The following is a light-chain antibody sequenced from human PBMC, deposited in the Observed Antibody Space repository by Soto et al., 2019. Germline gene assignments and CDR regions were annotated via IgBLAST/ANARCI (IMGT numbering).Light chain of an antibody. V-gene: IGKV1-39*01. CDR2: AAS. CDR3: HQSYSPTQT. CDR1: QSISGF. Sequence: IQMTQSPSSLPASVGDRVTITCRASQSISGFLHWYQQKPGKAPHVLIYAASTLQSGVPSRFSGSGSGTDFTLTITSLQHEDFATYYCHQSYSPTQTFGQGTKVDIK. J-gene: IGKJ1*01.